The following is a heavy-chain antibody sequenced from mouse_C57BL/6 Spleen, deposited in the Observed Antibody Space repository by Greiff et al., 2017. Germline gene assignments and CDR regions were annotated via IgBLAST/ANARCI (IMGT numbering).Heavy chain of an antibody. CDR3: ARPYYSNYKYFDV. V-gene: IGHV1-59*01. CDR2: IDPSDSYT. J-gene: IGHJ1*03. CDR1: GYTFTSYW. Sequence: QVQLQQPGAELVRPGTSVKLSCKASGYTFTSYWMHWVKQRPGQGLEWIGVIDPSDSYTNYNQKFKGKATLTVDTSSSTAYMQLSSLTSEDSAVYYCARPYYSNYKYFDVWGTGTTVTVSS. D-gene: IGHD2-5*01.